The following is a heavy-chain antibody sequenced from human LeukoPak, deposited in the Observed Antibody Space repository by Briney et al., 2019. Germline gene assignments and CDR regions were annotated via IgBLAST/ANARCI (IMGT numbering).Heavy chain of an antibody. Sequence: ASVKVSFKASGYTFTSYGISWVRQAPGQGLEWMGWISAYNGNTNYAQKLQGRVTMTTDTSTSTAYMELRSLRSDDTAVYYCARDDQYSSSWYFDYWGQGTLVTVSS. CDR3: ARDDQYSSSWYFDY. J-gene: IGHJ4*02. V-gene: IGHV1-18*01. D-gene: IGHD6-13*01. CDR2: ISAYNGNT. CDR1: GYTFTSYG.